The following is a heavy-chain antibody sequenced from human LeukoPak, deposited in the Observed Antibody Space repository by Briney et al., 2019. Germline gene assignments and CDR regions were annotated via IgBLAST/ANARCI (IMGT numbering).Heavy chain of an antibody. CDR3: ARAPSSSDSSDY. D-gene: IGHD2-21*02. CDR2: INHSGST. CDR1: GGSFSGYY. V-gene: IGHV4-34*01. Sequence: SETLSLTCAVYGGSFSGYYWSWIRQPPGKGLEWIGEINHSGSTNYNPSLKSRVTISVDTSKNQFSLKLSSVTAADTAVYYCARAPSSSDSSDYWGQGTLVTVSS. J-gene: IGHJ4*02.